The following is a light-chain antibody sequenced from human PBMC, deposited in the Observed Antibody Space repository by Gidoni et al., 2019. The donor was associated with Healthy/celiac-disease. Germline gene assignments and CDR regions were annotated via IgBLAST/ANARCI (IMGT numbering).Light chain of an antibody. CDR2: QDS. CDR1: KLGDKY. V-gene: IGLV3-1*01. Sequence: SYELTQPPSVSVSPGQTASITCSGDKLGDKYACWYQQKPGQSPVLVIYQDSKRPSGIPERVSGSNSGNTATLTISGTQAMDEADYYGQAWDSSTVFGGGTKLTVL. CDR3: QAWDSSTV. J-gene: IGLJ2*01.